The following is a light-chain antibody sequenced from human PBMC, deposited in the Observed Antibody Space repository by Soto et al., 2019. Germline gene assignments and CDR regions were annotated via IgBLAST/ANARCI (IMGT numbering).Light chain of an antibody. CDR2: GAS. CDR1: QSVASRY. CDR3: QQFDSSVTWT. Sequence: EIVLTQSAGTLSLCPGERATLSCRASQSVASRYLAWYQHKPGQAPRLLIYGASNRATGIPDRISGSGSGTDFTLTISRLEPEDFAVYYCQQFDSSVTWTFGQGTKVEIK. J-gene: IGKJ1*01. V-gene: IGKV3-20*01.